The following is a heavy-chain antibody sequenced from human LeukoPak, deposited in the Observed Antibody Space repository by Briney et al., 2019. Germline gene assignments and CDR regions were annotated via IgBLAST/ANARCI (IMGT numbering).Heavy chain of an antibody. D-gene: IGHD2/OR15-2a*01. CDR2: ISSSSAYI. CDR1: GFTFSTHT. J-gene: IGHJ4*02. CDR3: VSFYETY. V-gene: IGHV3-21*01. Sequence: GGSLRLSCAGAGFTFSTHTINWVRQAPGKGLEWVSSISSSSAYIYYADSVKGRFTISRNNAKNSLYLQMNSLRAEDTAVYYCVSFYETYWGRGTLVTVSS.